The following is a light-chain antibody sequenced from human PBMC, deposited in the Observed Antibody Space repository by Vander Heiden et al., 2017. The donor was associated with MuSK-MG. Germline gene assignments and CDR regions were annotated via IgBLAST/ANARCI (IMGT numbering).Light chain of an antibody. CDR2: GAS. J-gene: IGKJ2*01. CDR3: QQYGTSPYT. Sequence: IVLPPSPGTLSLSPGEGATLSCRASQSVSSSYLAWYQQKPGQAPSLLIYGASSRATGIPDRFSGSGSGTDFTLTISRLEPEDFAVYYCQQYGTSPYTFGQGTKLEIK. V-gene: IGKV3-20*01. CDR1: QSVSSSY.